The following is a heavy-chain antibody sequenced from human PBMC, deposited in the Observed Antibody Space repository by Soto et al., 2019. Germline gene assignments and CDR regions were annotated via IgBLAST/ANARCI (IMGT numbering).Heavy chain of an antibody. CDR2: IYFTGST. CDR1: GHSLSSGGYY. V-gene: IGHV4-31*03. J-gene: IGHJ4*02. D-gene: IGHD6-19*01. Sequence: SETLSLTCTVSGHSLSSGGYYWSWIRQHPGKGLEWVGYIYFTGSTLYDPSLKSRLAMSLDTSKNQFSLRLTSVTAADTAVYFCARDWGSSGWPNWGQGALVTVSS. CDR3: ARDWGSSGWPN.